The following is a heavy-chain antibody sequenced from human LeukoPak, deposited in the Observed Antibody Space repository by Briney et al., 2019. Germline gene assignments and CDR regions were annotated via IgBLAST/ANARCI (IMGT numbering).Heavy chain of an antibody. CDR2: IYYSGST. D-gene: IGHD2-15*01. V-gene: IGHV4-59*01. CDR1: GGSISSYY. CDR3: ARADGYCRSSSCYSSNWFDP. J-gene: IGHJ5*02. Sequence: SETLSFTCTGSGGSISSYYWSWIRQPPGKGLEWIGYIYYSGSTNYNPSLKSRVTISVDTSKNQFSLKLSSVTVADTAVYYCARADGYCRSSSCYSSNWFDPWGQGTLVTVSS.